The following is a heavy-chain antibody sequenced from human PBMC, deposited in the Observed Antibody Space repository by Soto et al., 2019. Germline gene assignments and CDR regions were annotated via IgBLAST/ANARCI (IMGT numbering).Heavy chain of an antibody. J-gene: IGHJ4*02. D-gene: IGHD6-6*01. CDR3: ARDPEREYSSSSDY. V-gene: IGHV1-2*02. CDR1: GYTFTGYY. CDR2: INPNSGGT. Sequence: QVQLVQSGAEVKKPGASVKVSCKASGYTFTGYYMHWVRQAPGQGLEWMGWINPNSGGTNYAQTFQGRVTMTRDTSISTAYMELSRLRSDDTAVYYCARDPEREYSSSSDYCGQGTLVTVSS.